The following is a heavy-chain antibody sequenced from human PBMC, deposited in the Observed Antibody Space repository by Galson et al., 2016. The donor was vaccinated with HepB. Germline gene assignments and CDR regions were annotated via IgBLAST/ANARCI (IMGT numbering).Heavy chain of an antibody. J-gene: IGHJ4*02. D-gene: IGHD3-3*01. CDR3: AKYPNLEWLSTFHY. V-gene: IGHV3-23*01. CDR2: LSSSGGDT. Sequence: SLRLSCAASGFTFSSYAMAWVRQAPGKGLEWVSSLSSSGGDTYYADSVKGRFTISRDNSKNMLYLQMNSLRAEDTAVYYCAKYPNLEWLSTFHYWGQGTLVTVSS. CDR1: GFTFSSYA.